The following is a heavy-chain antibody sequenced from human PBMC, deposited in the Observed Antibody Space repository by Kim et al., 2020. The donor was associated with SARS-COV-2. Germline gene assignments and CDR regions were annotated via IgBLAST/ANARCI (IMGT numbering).Heavy chain of an antibody. Sequence: KGLFTISRDNSKNTLYLQMNSLRAEDTAVYYCARLPQSRLPSVRYYGMDVWGQGTTVTVSS. CDR3: ARLPQSRLPSVRYYGMDV. J-gene: IGHJ6*02. V-gene: IGHV3-30*07. D-gene: IGHD3-10*01.